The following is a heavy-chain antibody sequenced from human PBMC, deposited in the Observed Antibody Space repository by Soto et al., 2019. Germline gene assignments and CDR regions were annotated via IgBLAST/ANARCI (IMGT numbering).Heavy chain of an antibody. J-gene: IGHJ6*02. Sequence: QVQLQESGPGLVKPSQTLSLTCTVSGGSINSGGYYWSWIRQHPGKGLEWIGYIYYSGSTYYNPSLKRRVTISVDTSKNQFSLKLSSVTAADTAVYYCAKSAWFGELLTGMDVWGQGTTVTVSS. D-gene: IGHD3-10*01. CDR2: IYYSGST. CDR3: AKSAWFGELLTGMDV. CDR1: GGSINSGGYY. V-gene: IGHV4-31*03.